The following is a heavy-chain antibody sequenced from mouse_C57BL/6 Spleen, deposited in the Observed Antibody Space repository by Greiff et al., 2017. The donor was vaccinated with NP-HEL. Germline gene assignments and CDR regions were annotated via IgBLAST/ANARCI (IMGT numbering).Heavy chain of an antibody. CDR3: ASYYYWYFDV. D-gene: IGHD1-1*01. Sequence: VMLVESGPGLVAPSQSLSITCTVSGFSLTSYAISWVRQPPGKGLEWLGGIWTGGGTNYNSALKSRLSISKDNSKSQVFLKMNSLQTDDTARYYCASYYYWYFDVWGTGTTVTVSS. V-gene: IGHV2-9-1*01. CDR1: GFSLTSYA. CDR2: IWTGGGT. J-gene: IGHJ1*03.